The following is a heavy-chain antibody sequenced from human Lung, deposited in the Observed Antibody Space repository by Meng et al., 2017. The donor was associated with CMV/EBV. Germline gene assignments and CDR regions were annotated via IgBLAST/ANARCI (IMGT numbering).Heavy chain of an antibody. CDR3: ARGAYYYDSSGPFDT. V-gene: IGHV1-2*02. CDR2: INPNSGGT. Sequence: ASVXVSXXASAYTFTGYYVHWVRQAPGQGLEWMGWINPNSGGTNYAQKFQGRVTMTRDTAIGTAYMSLSRLRSDDTAVYYCARGAYYYDSSGPFDTWGQGTLVTVSS. J-gene: IGHJ5*02. D-gene: IGHD3-22*01. CDR1: AYTFTGYY.